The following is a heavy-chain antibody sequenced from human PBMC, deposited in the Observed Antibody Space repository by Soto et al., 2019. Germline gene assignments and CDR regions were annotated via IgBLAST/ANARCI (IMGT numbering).Heavy chain of an antibody. CDR1: GFTFSSYA. V-gene: IGHV3-23*01. CDR3: AKVGSSGYRYFDY. D-gene: IGHD3-22*01. Sequence: GGSLRLSCAASGFTFSSYAMSWVRQAPGKGLEWVSAISGSGGSTYYADSVKGRFTISRDNSKNTLYLQMNSLRAEGTAVYYCAKVGSSGYRYFDYWRQGTLVTVSS. CDR2: ISGSGGST. J-gene: IGHJ4*02.